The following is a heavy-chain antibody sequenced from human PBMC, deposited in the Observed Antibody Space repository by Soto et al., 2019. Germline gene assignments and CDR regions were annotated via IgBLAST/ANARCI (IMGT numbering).Heavy chain of an antibody. CDR3: ARDFWNDSSGYYPNRGLDY. J-gene: IGHJ4*02. V-gene: IGHV3-30-3*01. D-gene: IGHD3-22*01. CDR2: ISYDGSNK. CDR1: GFTFSSYA. Sequence: HGGSRGLGCAASGFTFSSYAMHWVRQAPGKGLEWVAVISYDGSNKYYADSVKGRFTISRDNSKNTLYLQMNSLRAEDTAVYYCARDFWNDSSGYYPNRGLDYWGQGTLVTVSS.